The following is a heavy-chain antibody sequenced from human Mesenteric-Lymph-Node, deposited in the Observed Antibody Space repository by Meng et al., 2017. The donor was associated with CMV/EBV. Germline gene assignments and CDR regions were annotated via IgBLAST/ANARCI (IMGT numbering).Heavy chain of an antibody. D-gene: IGHD3-22*01. Sequence: AAVKVSCKASGYTFTSYGISWVRQAPGQGLEWMGWISPYNGYTDYAHKLQDRVTMTTDTSTRTAYMELRSLGSDDTAVYYCARGVDYYDSGDNYVFDSWGQGTLVTVSS. V-gene: IGHV1-18*01. CDR2: ISPYNGYT. CDR1: GYTFTSYG. CDR3: ARGVDYYDSGDNYVFDS. J-gene: IGHJ4*02.